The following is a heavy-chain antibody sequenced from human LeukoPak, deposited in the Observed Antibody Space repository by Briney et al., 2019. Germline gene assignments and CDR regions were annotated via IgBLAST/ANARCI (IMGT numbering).Heavy chain of an antibody. Sequence: SETLSLTCAVSGGSISSSNWWSWVRQPPGKGLEWIGEIYHSGSTNYNPSLKSRVTISVDKSKNQFSLKLSSVTAADTAVYYCARGGGYSSSWYGNYYYMDAWGKGTTVTISS. J-gene: IGHJ6*03. CDR1: GGSISSSNW. V-gene: IGHV4-4*02. CDR2: IYHSGST. D-gene: IGHD6-13*01. CDR3: ARGGGYSSSWYGNYYYMDA.